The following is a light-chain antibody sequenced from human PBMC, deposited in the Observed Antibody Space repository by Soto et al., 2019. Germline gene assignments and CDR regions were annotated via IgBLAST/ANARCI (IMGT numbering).Light chain of an antibody. Sequence: QSALTQPASVSGSPGQWITISCTGTSSDVGGYNYVSWYQQHPGKAPKLMIYDVSNRPSVVSNRFSGSKSGNTASLTISGLQAEYEADYYCSSYTISCTYVVFGGGTKLTVL. V-gene: IGLV2-14*01. CDR1: SSDVGGYNY. J-gene: IGLJ2*01. CDR3: SSYTISCTYVV. CDR2: DVS.